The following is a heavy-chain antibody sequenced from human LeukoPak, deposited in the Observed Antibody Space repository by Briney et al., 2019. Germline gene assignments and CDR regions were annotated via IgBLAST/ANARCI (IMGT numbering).Heavy chain of an antibody. Sequence: GGSLRLSCAASGFTFSNAWMSWVRQTPGKGLEWVGRIKSKTDGGTTEYAAPVKGRFTISRDDSKNTLYLQMNSLKTEDTAVYYCTTASRIFFVSGYWGQGTLVTVSS. J-gene: IGHJ4*02. V-gene: IGHV3-15*01. CDR2: IKSKTDGGTT. CDR3: TTASRIFFVSGY. CDR1: GFTFSNAW. D-gene: IGHD2-15*01.